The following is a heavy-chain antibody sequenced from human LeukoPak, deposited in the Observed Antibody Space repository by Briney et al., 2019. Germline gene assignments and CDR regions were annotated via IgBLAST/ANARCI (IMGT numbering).Heavy chain of an antibody. J-gene: IGHJ4*02. D-gene: IGHD3-10*01. Sequence: GGSLRPSCVASGFIFSDYWMHWVRQSPGKGLEWVANIKQDGSEKHYVDSVKGRFTISRDNAKNSVYLQMNSLRAEDTAVYYCARGQPFGSHWGQGTLVTVSS. CDR2: IKQDGSEK. V-gene: IGHV3-7*03. CDR1: GFIFSDYW. CDR3: ARGQPFGSH.